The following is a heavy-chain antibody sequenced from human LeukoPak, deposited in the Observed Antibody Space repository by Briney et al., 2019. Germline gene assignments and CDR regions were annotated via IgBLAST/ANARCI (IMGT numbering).Heavy chain of an antibody. D-gene: IGHD5-18*01. CDR1: GYSISSNYY. V-gene: IGHV4-38-2*01. CDR2: IYQSGST. CDR3: ATERYSYGTDY. Sequence: SETLSLTCAVSGYSISSNYYWGWIRQPPGKGLEWIGSIYQSGSTYYNPSLKSRVTISVYTSTNQFSLKLTSVTAADTAVYYCATERYSYGTDYWGQGNLVTVSS. J-gene: IGHJ4*02.